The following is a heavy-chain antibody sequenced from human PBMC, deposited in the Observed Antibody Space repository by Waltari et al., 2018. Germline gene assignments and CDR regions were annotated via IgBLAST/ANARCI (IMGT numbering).Heavy chain of an antibody. V-gene: IGHV4-59*11. CDR1: GVSISSHY. D-gene: IGHD3-22*01. CDR3: ARGRTMIVPQRYFDY. J-gene: IGHJ4*02. CDR2: IYYSGST. Sequence: QVQLQESGPGLVKPSETLSLTCTVPGVSISSHYWSWIRQPPGKGLGWIGYIYYSGSTNNNPSIKSRGSRSVDTSKNKFSLKLRSVTAADTAVYYWARGRTMIVPQRYFDYWGQGTLVTVSS.